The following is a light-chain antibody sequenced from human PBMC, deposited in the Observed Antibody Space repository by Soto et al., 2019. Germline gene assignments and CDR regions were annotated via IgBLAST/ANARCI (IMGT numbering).Light chain of an antibody. CDR1: QGVSSSY. Sequence: EIVLTQSPGTLSLSPGERATLSCRASQGVSSSYLAWYQQKPGQPPRLLIYGASSRATGIPDRFSGSGSRTDFTHTTTRLELEDFAVYYCQHYRTSFGGGTKVEIK. J-gene: IGKJ4*01. V-gene: IGKV3-20*01. CDR3: QHYRTS. CDR2: GAS.